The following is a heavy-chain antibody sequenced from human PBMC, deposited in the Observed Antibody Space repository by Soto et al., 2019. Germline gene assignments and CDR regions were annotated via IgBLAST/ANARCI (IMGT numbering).Heavy chain of an antibody. CDR1: GYTFTSYG. Sequence: GASVKVSCRASGYTFTSYGISWVRQAPGQGLEWMGWISAYNGNTNYAQKLQGRVTMTTDTSTSTAYMELRSLRSDDTAVYYCARLPVYYDFWSGYYEDYWGQGTLVTVS. CDR2: ISAYNGNT. J-gene: IGHJ4*02. D-gene: IGHD3-3*01. V-gene: IGHV1-18*04. CDR3: ARLPVYYDFWSGYYEDY.